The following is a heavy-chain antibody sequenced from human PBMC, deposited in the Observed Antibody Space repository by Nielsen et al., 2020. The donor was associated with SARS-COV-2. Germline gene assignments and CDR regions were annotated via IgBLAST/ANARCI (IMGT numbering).Heavy chain of an antibody. J-gene: IGHJ4*01. Sequence: GGSLRLSCAASGFTFSNFAMNWVRQAPGKGLEWVSTIGVSGGGTYYADSLKGRFTTSRDNSKNTLYLQMNSLRAEDTAVYYCARGNGWGSYFDDWGQGTLVTVSS. CDR1: GFTFSNFA. CDR2: IGVSGGGT. CDR3: ARGNGWGSYFDD. V-gene: IGHV3-23*01. D-gene: IGHD7-27*01.